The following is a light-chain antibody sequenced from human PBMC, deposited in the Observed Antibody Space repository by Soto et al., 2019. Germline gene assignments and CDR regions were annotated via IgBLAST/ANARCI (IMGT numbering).Light chain of an antibody. J-gene: IGLJ3*02. CDR2: SAT. V-gene: IGLV7-43*01. CDR1: TGAVTSGCY. CDR3: LLFGGGPAV. Sequence: QAVVTQEPSLTVAPGGTVTLTCASSTGAVTSGCYPNWVQQKPGQVPRTLIYSATKKYSWTPARFSGSLFGGKAALTLSGVQPEDEADYFCLLFGGGPAVFGGGTKVTVL.